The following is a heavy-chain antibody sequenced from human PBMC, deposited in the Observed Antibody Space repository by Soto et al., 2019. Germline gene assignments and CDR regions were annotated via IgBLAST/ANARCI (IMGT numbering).Heavy chain of an antibody. D-gene: IGHD3-22*01. Sequence: PGGSLRLSCAVSGFTFSNYAMHWVRQAPGKGLEWVALISFDGRNRYYADSLKGRLTISRDNSKNMLFLQMNNLRPDDTAVYHCVKPHHYSSSAYYFDSWGQGTLVTASS. CDR1: GFTFSNYA. V-gene: IGHV3-30*18. CDR3: VKPHHYSSSAYYFDS. CDR2: ISFDGRNR. J-gene: IGHJ4*02.